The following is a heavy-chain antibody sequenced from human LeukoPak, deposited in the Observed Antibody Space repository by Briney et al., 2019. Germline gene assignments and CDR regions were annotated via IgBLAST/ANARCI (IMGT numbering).Heavy chain of an antibody. J-gene: IGHJ4*02. V-gene: IGHV3-21*01. CDR2: ISSGSSYI. Sequence: PGGSLRLSCAASGSTFSSYSMNWVRQAPGKGLEWVSSISSGSSYIYYADSVKGRFTISRDNAKNSLYLQMNSLRAEDTAVYYCARDPQGYSYTFDYWGQGTLVTVSS. D-gene: IGHD5-18*01. CDR1: GSTFSSYS. CDR3: ARDPQGYSYTFDY.